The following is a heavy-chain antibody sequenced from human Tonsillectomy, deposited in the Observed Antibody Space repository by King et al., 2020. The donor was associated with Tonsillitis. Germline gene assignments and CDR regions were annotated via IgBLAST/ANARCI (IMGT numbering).Heavy chain of an antibody. CDR2: IAPSVSYT. CDR3: ARYRGAYCSGGSCSRFLDY. CDR1: GYSFTNYW. D-gene: IGHD2-15*01. Sequence: VQLVESGAEVKKPGESLRISCKGSGYSFTNYWITWVRQMPGKGLEWVGRIAPSVSYTNYSQSFQGHVTISADKSISTAYLQWSSLKASDTAMYYCARYRGAYCSGGSCSRFLDYWGRGTLVTVSS. J-gene: IGHJ4*02. V-gene: IGHV5-10-1*03.